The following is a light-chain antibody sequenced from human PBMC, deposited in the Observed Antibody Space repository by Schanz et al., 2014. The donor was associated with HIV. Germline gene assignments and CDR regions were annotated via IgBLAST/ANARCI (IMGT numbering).Light chain of an antibody. Sequence: AIQMTQSPSSLSASVGDRVTITCRASQDIRNDLGWYQQKPGKAPKLLIYAASNLQSGVPSRFSGSGSGTYFTLIISSLQVEDFATYYCQQSYSSPSITFGQGTRLESK. V-gene: IGKV1-6*01. CDR2: AAS. CDR1: QDIRND. J-gene: IGKJ5*01. CDR3: QQSYSSPSIT.